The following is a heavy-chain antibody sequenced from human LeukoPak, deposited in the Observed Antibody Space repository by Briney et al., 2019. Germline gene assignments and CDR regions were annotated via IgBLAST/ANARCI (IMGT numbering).Heavy chain of an antibody. J-gene: IGHJ6*02. Sequence: GASVKVSCKASGYTFTSYYMHWVRQAPGQGLEWMGIINPSGGSTSYAQKFQGRVTMTRDTSTSTVYMELSSLRSEDTAVYYCARELLYGGTAYGMDVWGQGTTVTVSS. D-gene: IGHD4-23*01. V-gene: IGHV1-46*01. CDR2: INPSGGST. CDR3: ARELLYGGTAYGMDV. CDR1: GYTFTSYY.